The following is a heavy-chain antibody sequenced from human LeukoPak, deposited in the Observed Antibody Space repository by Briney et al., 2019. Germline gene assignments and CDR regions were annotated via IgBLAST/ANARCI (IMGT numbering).Heavy chain of an antibody. V-gene: IGHV1-46*01. CDR3: AREGFHGRELFPTFDY. D-gene: IGHD3-10*01. Sequence: SVKLSCKASGDTFSSYYMHWVRQAARHGLEWMGIISPSGDSTNYAQKFQGRVTMTRDTSTSTVYMKPSSLRSEDAAVYYCAREGFHGRELFPTFDYWGQGTLVTVSS. J-gene: IGHJ4*02. CDR1: GDTFSSYY. CDR2: ISPSGDST.